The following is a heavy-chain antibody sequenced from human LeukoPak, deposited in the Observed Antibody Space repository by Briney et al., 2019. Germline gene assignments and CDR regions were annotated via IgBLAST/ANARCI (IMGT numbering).Heavy chain of an antibody. CDR2: INHSGST. V-gene: IGHV4-34*01. CDR3: ARGDSGYYLYYFDY. CDR1: GGSFSGYY. J-gene: IGHJ4*02. D-gene: IGHD3-22*01. Sequence: SETLSLTCAVYGGSFSGYYWSWIRQPPGKGLEWIGEINHSGSTNYNPSLKSRVTISVDTSKNQFSRKLSSVTAADTAVYYCARGDSGYYLYYFDYWGQGTLVTVSS.